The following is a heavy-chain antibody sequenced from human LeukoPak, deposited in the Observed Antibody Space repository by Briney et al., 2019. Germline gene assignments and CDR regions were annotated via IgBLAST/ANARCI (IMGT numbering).Heavy chain of an antibody. Sequence: GGSLRLSCAVSGFTFSSYGMHWVRQAPGKGLEWVAVIWYDGSNKYYADSVKGRFTISRDNSKNTLYLQMNSLRAEDTAVYYCARDPSYDFWSGYYPLYYYYYGMDVWGQGTTVTVSS. CDR3: ARDPSYDFWSGYYPLYYYYYGMDV. J-gene: IGHJ6*02. CDR1: GFTFSSYG. V-gene: IGHV3-33*01. D-gene: IGHD3-3*01. CDR2: IWYDGSNK.